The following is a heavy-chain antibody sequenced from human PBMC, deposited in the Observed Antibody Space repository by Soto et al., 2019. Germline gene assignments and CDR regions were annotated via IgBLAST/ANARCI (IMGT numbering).Heavy chain of an antibody. CDR2: ISGSGSPI. D-gene: IGHD6-13*01. CDR1: GFTFSDCN. Sequence: EVQLVESGGGLVKPGGSLRLSCAASGFTFSDCNMNWVRQAPGKGLEWLSYISGSGSPIFYADSVKDRFTISRDNARNSLFLQMNSLRAEDTAVYYCARGLGSSWFFLWGQGTLVTVSS. V-gene: IGHV3-48*01. CDR3: ARGLGSSWFFL. J-gene: IGHJ5*02.